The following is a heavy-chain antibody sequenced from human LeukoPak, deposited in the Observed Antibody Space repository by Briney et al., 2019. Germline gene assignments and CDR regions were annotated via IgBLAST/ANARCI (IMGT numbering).Heavy chain of an antibody. D-gene: IGHD5-24*01. CDR3: ARHMERWQQFTRSLDY. CDR2: IYYSGST. CDR1: GFTVSSNS. V-gene: IGHV4-59*02. Sequence: GSLRLSCTVSGFTVSSNSMSWIRQPPGKGLEWLGYIYYSGSTNYNPSLKSRVTISVDTSKNQFSLKLRSVTAADTAVYYCARHMERWQQFTRSLDYWGQGTLVTVSS. J-gene: IGHJ4*02.